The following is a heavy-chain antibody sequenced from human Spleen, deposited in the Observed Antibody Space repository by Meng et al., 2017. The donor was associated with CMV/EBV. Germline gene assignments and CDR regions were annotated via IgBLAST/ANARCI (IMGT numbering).Heavy chain of an antibody. CDR3: ARIFTDCSSTSCQVYYYYGMDV. Sequence: GSLRLSCTVSGGSISSSSYYWGWIRQPPGKGLEWIGSIYYSGSTYYNPSLKSRVTISVDTSKNQFSLKLSSVTAADTAVYYCARIFTDCSSTSCQVYYYYGMDVWGQGTTVTVSS. CDR2: IYYSGST. D-gene: IGHD2-2*01. CDR1: GGSISSSSYY. V-gene: IGHV4-39*01. J-gene: IGHJ6*02.